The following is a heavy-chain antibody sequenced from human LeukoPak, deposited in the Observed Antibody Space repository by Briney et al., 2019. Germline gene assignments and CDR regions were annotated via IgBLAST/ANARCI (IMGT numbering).Heavy chain of an antibody. Sequence: ASVKVSCKASGYTFTGYYMHWVRQAPGQGLEWMGRINPNSGGTSHAQKFQGRVTMTRDTSISTAYMELSRLRSDDTAVYYCARERSGIVVVTAPFDYWGQGTLVTVSS. V-gene: IGHV1-2*06. CDR2: INPNSGGT. CDR1: GYTFTGYY. CDR3: ARERSGIVVVTAPFDY. J-gene: IGHJ4*02. D-gene: IGHD2-21*02.